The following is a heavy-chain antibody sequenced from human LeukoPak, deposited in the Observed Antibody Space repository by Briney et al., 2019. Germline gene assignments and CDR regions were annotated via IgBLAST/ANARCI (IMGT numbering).Heavy chain of an antibody. D-gene: IGHD6-13*01. V-gene: IGHV3-64*04. J-gene: IGHJ4*02. Sequence: GGSLRLSCSASGFTFSTYAMHWVRQAPGKGLEYVSSITSNGGGTFYADSVKGRFTISRDNAKNSLYLQMNSLRAEDTAVYYCAKTGRSGYSSSWDFDYWGQGTLVTVSS. CDR2: ITSNGGGT. CDR1: GFTFSTYA. CDR3: AKTGRSGYSSSWDFDY.